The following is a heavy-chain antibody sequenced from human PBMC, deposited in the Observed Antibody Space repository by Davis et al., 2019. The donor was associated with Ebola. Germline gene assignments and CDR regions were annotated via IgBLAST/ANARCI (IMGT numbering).Heavy chain of an antibody. CDR2: ISSSSSYI. CDR3: ARDLVVVPAAIRYYYYGMDV. CDR1: GFTFSSYS. V-gene: IGHV3-21*01. D-gene: IGHD2-2*01. Sequence: PGGSLRLSCAASGFTFSSYSMNWVRQAPGKGLEWVSSISSSSSYIYYADSVKGRFTISRDNAKNSLYLQMNSLRAEDTAVYYCARDLVVVPAAIRYYYYGMDVWGQGTTVTVSS. J-gene: IGHJ6*02.